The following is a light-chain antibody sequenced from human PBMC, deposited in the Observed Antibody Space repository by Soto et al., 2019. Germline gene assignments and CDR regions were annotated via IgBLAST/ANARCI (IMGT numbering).Light chain of an antibody. CDR2: VGTVGIVG. CDR3: GADHGSGSNFVTWV. CDR1: SGYINYK. V-gene: IGLV9-49*01. Sequence: QPVLTQPPSASASLGASVTLTCTLRSGYINYKVDWYQQRPGKGPRFVMRVGTVGIVGSTRDGIPDRLSVLGSGLNRYLTIKNIQEEDESDYHCGADHGSGSNFVTWVFGGGTKVTVL. J-gene: IGLJ3*02.